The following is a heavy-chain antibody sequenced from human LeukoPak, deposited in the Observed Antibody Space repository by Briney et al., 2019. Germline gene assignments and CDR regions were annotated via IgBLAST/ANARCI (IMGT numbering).Heavy chain of an antibody. CDR3: ARAPYGSGSYTFAY. V-gene: IGHV3-53*05. Sequence: GGSLRLSCAASGFTVSSNHMTWVRQAPGKGLEWVSVIYSGGSTYYADSVRGRFTISRDNSKNTLYLQMNSLRAEDTAVYYCARAPYGSGSYTFAYWGQGTLVTVSS. CDR2: IYSGGST. CDR1: GFTVSSNH. D-gene: IGHD3-10*01. J-gene: IGHJ4*02.